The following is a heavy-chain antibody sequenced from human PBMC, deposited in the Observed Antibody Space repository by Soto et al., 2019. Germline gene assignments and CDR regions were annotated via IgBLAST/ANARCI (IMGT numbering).Heavy chain of an antibody. CDR1: GGSISGSNW. CDR2: IYHSGST. J-gene: IGHJ4*02. V-gene: IGHV4-4*02. Sequence: SETLSLTCAVSGGSISGSNWWSWVRQPPGKGLEWIGEIYHSGSTNYNPSLKSRVTISVDKSKNQFSLKLSSVTAADTAVYYCASLYDSSGYYGDYWGQGTLVTVSS. D-gene: IGHD3-22*01. CDR3: ASLYDSSGYYGDY.